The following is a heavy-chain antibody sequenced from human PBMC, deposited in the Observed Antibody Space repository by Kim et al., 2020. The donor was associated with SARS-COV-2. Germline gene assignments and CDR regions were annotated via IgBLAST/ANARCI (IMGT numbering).Heavy chain of an antibody. J-gene: IGHJ4*02. CDR2: ISCCTGNT. D-gene: IGHD3-22*01. CDR1: GFGFSTYA. V-gene: IGHV3-23*01. Sequence: GGSLRLSCAASGFGFSTYAMSWVRQAPGKGLEWVSAISCCTGNTYYANSVQGRFTISRDNSKNMLFLQINSLRAEDTAVYYCVKDQFRQDGSSSNYYLLDFWGQGTLVTVSS. CDR3: VKDQFRQDGSSSNYYLLDF.